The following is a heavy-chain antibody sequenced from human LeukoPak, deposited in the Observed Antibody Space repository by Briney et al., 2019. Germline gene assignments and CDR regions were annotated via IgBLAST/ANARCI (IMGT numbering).Heavy chain of an antibody. CDR1: GFASRFSFSNYA. J-gene: IGHJ4*02. CDR3: VKELWFGALAADF. V-gene: IGHV3-23*01. CDR2: INGRGTST. D-gene: IGHD3-10*01. Sequence: GGSLRLSCTGSGFASRFSFSNYAMDWVRQAPGKGLEWVSGINGRGTSTYYRGSVKGRFTISRDNSNNTLCLEMTSLGAHPRAAYFCVKELWFGALAADFWGQGALVTVYS.